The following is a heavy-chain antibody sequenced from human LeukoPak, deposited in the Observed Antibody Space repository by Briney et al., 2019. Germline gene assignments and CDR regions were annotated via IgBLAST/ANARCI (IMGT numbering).Heavy chain of an antibody. V-gene: IGHV4-59*08. Sequence: SETLSLTRTVSGGSISTYYWSWIRQPPGKGLEWIGDVYYSGSTNYNPSLKSRVTISVYTSKNQCSLKLSSVTAADTAVYYCARAHDSSGLTFDYWGQGTLVTVSS. J-gene: IGHJ4*02. CDR1: GGSISTYY. CDR2: VYYSGST. D-gene: IGHD3-22*01. CDR3: ARAHDSSGLTFDY.